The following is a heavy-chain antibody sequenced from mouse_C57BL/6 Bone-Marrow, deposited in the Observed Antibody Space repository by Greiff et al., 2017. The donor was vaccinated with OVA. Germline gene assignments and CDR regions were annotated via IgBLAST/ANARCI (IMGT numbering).Heavy chain of an antibody. V-gene: IGHV14-4*01. CDR2: IYPENGDT. D-gene: IGHD2-1*01. Sequence: VQLQQSGAELVRPGASVKSSCTASGFHIKDVYMPWVKPRPEQGLEWIGWIYPENGDTEYASKFQGKATITADTSSTTAYLKLSSLTSEDTAVEYCTSYGNFDYWGQGTTLTVSS. CDR3: TSYGNFDY. CDR1: GFHIKDVY. J-gene: IGHJ2*01.